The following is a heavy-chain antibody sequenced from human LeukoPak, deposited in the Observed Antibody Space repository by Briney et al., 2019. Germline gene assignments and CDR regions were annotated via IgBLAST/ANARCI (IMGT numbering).Heavy chain of an antibody. V-gene: IGHV3-30*03. J-gene: IGHJ6*03. D-gene: IGHD3-10*01. Sequence: PGGSLRLSCDASGFTFRTYGMHWVRQAPGKGLEWVAVISYDGSNKYYADSVKGRFTISRDNSKNTLYLQMNSLRAEDTAVYYXXXXXXXGSGSYYLNYYYYYYMDVWGKGTTVTISS. CDR3: XXXXXXGSGSYYLNYYYYYYMDV. CDR1: GFTFRTYG. CDR2: ISYDGSNK.